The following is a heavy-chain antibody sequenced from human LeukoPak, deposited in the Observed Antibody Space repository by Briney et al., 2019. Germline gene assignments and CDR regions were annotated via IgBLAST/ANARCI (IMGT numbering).Heavy chain of an antibody. CDR2: IYYSGST. CDR1: GGSSSSSSYY. V-gene: IGHV4-39*01. J-gene: IGHJ4*02. CDR3: ARQGRLLRYFDY. D-gene: IGHD3-9*01. Sequence: PSETLSLTCTVSGGSSSSSSYYWGWIRQPPGKGLEWIGSIYYSGSTYYNPSLKSRVTISVDTSKNQFSLKLSSVTAADTAVYYCARQGRLLRYFDYWGQGTLVTVSS.